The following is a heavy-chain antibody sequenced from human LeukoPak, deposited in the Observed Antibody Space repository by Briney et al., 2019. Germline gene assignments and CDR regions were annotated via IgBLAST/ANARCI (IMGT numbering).Heavy chain of an antibody. D-gene: IGHD3-3*01. J-gene: IGHJ5*02. Sequence: GGSLRLSCAASGFTFSSYTMNWVRQAPGKGLEWLSYISSSSNTIHYADSVKGRFTISRDNAKNSLYLQMNSLRAEDTAVYYCARSTPLRFLEWLTPNWFDPWGQGTLVTVSS. V-gene: IGHV3-48*01. CDR1: GFTFSSYT. CDR3: ARSTPLRFLEWLTPNWFDP. CDR2: ISSSSNTI.